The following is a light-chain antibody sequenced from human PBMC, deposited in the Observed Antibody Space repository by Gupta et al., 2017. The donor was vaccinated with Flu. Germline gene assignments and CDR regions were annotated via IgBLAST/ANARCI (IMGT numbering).Light chain of an antibody. V-gene: IGLV1-44*01. CDR3: AAWDDSLNGAG. CDR2: INA. Sequence: LTTSSTVSSTNVGSNALNGYQQLPGTAPSLLIYINACRPSGIPDRFSGSKSGTTASLTITRLQAEDEAGYYCAAWDDSLNGAGFGGGTKLTVL. J-gene: IGLJ3*02. CDR1: STNVGSNA.